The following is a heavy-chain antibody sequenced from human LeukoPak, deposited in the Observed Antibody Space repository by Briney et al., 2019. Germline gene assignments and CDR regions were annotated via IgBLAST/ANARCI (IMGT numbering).Heavy chain of an antibody. D-gene: IGHD6-6*01. V-gene: IGHV4-39*01. CDR2: IYYSGST. Sequence: KPSETLSLTCTVSGGSISSSSNYWGWIRQPPGKGLEWIGSIYYSGSTYYNPSLKSRVTISVDTSKNQFSLKLSSVTVADTAVYYCARPGAARGYYYMDVWGKGTTVTVSS. CDR3: ARPGAARGYYYMDV. CDR1: GGSISSSSNY. J-gene: IGHJ6*03.